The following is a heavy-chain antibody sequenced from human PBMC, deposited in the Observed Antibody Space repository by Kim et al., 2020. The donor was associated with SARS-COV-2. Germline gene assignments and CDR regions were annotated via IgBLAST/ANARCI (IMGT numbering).Heavy chain of an antibody. Sequence: SETLSLTCTVSGGSISSSSYYWGWIRQPPGKGLEWIGSIYYSGSTYYNPSLKSRVTISVDTSKNQFSLKLSSVTAADTAVYYCAGGSSGSFFDYWGQGTLVTVSS. J-gene: IGHJ4*02. CDR3: AGGSSGSFFDY. D-gene: IGHD3-22*01. V-gene: IGHV4-39*01. CDR1: GGSISSSSYY. CDR2: IYYSGST.